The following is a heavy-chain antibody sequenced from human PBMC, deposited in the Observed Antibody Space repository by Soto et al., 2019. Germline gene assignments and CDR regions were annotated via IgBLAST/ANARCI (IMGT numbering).Heavy chain of an antibody. Sequence: SXTLSLTCTVSGGSISSYYWSWIRQPPGKGLEWIGYIYYSGSANYNPSLKSRVTISVDTSKNQFSLKLSSVTAADTAVYYCATYPTTVTSDYWGQGTLVTVSS. CDR3: ATYPTTVTSDY. CDR2: IYYSGSA. D-gene: IGHD4-17*01. V-gene: IGHV4-59*01. J-gene: IGHJ4*02. CDR1: GGSISSYY.